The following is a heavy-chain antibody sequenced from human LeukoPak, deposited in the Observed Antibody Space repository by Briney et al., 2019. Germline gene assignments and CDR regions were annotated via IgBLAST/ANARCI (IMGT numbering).Heavy chain of an antibody. CDR1: GYTFTSYG. D-gene: IGHD6-6*01. CDR2: IIPIFGTA. J-gene: IGHJ6*03. Sequence: ASVKVSCKASGYTFTSYGISWVRQAPGQGLEWMGGIIPIFGTANYAQKFQGRVTITADESTSTAYMELSSLRSEDTAVYYCARAPAALAAHYYMDVWGKGTTVTVSS. V-gene: IGHV1-69*13. CDR3: ARAPAALAAHYYMDV.